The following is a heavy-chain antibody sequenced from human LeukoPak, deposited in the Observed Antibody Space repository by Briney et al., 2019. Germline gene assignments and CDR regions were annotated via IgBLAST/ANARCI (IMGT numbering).Heavy chain of an antibody. J-gene: IGHJ4*02. CDR3: ARGSRVIDY. D-gene: IGHD2-15*01. CDR2: ISRSSSYT. V-gene: IGHV3-11*05. Sequence: LSLTCAVYGGSFSGYYWSWIRQPPGKGLEWVSFISRSSSYTVSADSVKGRFTISRDDGQNSLYLQMNSLRAEDTAVYYCARGSRVIDYWGQGTLVTVSS. CDR1: GGSFSGYY.